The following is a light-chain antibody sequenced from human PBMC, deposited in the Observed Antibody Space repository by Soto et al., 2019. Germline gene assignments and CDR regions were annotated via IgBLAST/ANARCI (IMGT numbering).Light chain of an antibody. Sequence: DIQMTQSPSTLSASVGDRVTITCRASQSISSWLAWYQQKPGKAPKLLIYDASSLESGVPSRFSGSGSGTEFTLTISSLQPDDFATYYCQQYNSYWVTLGGGTKVEIK. CDR2: DAS. CDR1: QSISSW. CDR3: QQYNSYWVT. J-gene: IGKJ4*01. V-gene: IGKV1-5*01.